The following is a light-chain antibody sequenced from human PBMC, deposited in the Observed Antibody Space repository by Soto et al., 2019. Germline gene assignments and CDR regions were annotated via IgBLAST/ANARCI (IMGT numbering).Light chain of an antibody. CDR3: QQYGSSPPIT. J-gene: IGKJ5*01. Sequence: IMLTQSPGTLSLTPGERATLSCRASHIVSSSYLAWYQQKPGQAPRLLIYGASSRATGIPDRFSGSGSGTDFTLTISRLEPEDFAVYYCQQYGSSPPITFGQGTRLEIK. CDR2: GAS. CDR1: HIVSSSY. V-gene: IGKV3-20*01.